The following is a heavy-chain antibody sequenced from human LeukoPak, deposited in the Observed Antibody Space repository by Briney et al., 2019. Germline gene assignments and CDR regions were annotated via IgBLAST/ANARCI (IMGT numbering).Heavy chain of an antibody. CDR1: GYTFTTYD. CDR2: MNPHSGNA. CDR3: ARIPHRVPHNWFDP. V-gene: IGHV1-8*01. D-gene: IGHD2-2*01. J-gene: IGHJ5*02. Sequence: ASVKVSCKASGYTFTTYDINWVRQAAGQGLEWMGWMNPHSGNAGYAQKFQGRVTMTRDTSISIAYMELSSLRSEDTAVYYCARIPHRVPHNWFDPWGQGTLVTVSS.